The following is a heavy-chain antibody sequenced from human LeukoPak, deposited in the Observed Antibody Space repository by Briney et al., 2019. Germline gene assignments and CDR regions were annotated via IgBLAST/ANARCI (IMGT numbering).Heavy chain of an antibody. J-gene: IGHJ4*02. CDR2: IYHSGST. Sequence: SETLSLTCTVSGYSISSGYYWGWIRQPPGTGLEWIGSIYHSGSTYYNPSLKSRVTISVDTSKNQFSLKLSSVTAADTAVYYCAREEASEEGVYWGQGTLVTVSS. V-gene: IGHV4-38-2*02. CDR3: AREEASEEGVY. CDR1: GYSISSGYY. D-gene: IGHD1-14*01.